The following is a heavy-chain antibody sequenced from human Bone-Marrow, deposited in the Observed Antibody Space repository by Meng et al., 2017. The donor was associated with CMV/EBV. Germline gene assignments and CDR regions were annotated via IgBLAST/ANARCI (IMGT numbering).Heavy chain of an antibody. V-gene: IGHV3-74*01. CDR3: ATETGGTYYSS. D-gene: IGHD1-26*01. J-gene: IGHJ5*02. CDR2: IKSDGST. CDR1: GFTFSTSW. Sequence: LSCAAYGFTFSTSWMHWVRQAPGKGLVWVSRIKSDGSTSYADSVKGRFTLARDNAKNTLYLEMDSLRADDTAVYYCATETGGTYYSSWGQGTLVTVSS.